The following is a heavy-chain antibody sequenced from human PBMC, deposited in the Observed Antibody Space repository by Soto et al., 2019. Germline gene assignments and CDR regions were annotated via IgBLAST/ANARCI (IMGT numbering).Heavy chain of an antibody. D-gene: IGHD3-16*01. CDR1: GYTFTSYG. CDR2: INPNSGGT. Sequence: GASVKVSCKASGYTFTSYGISWVRQAPGQGLEWMGWINPNSGGTNYAQKFQGWVTMTRDTSISTAYMELSRLRSDDTAVYYCARGGASFDYWGQGTLVTVSS. J-gene: IGHJ4*02. CDR3: ARGGASFDY. V-gene: IGHV1-2*04.